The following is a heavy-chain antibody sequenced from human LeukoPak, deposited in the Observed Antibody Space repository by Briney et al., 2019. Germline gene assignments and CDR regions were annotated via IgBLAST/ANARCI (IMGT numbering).Heavy chain of an antibody. V-gene: IGHV3-7*04. CDR2: IKLDGSEE. CDR1: GFSFSTFW. Sequence: PEGSLRLSCAASGFSFSTFWMTWVRQAPGKGLEWVANIKLDGSEEYYVDSVKGRFTISRDNGKNSLYLQMSSLRAEDTAVYYCSRGLHNFDYWGQGTLVTVSS. J-gene: IGHJ4*02. CDR3: SRGLHNFDY.